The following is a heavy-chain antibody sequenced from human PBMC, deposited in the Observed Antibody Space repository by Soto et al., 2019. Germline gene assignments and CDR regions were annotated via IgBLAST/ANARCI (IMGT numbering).Heavy chain of an antibody. V-gene: IGHV2-5*02. D-gene: IGHD3-9*01. CDR2: IYWDDDK. Sequence: QITLKESGPPLVKPTQTLTLTCTFSGFSLSTSGVGVGWIRQPPGKALEWLAPIYWDDDKRYSPSLKSRLTTPXDXXTDQVVLTMTTMDPVDTATYYWAHAYYDILTGYPNWGQGTLVTVSS. J-gene: IGHJ4*02. CDR3: AHAYYDILTGYPN. CDR1: GFSLSTSGVG.